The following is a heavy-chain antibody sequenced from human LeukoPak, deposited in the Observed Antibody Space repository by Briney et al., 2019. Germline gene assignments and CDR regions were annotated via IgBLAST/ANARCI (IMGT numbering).Heavy chain of an antibody. CDR1: GYTFTSYY. D-gene: IGHD3-22*01. J-gene: IGHJ4*02. Sequence: GASVKVSCKASGYTFTSYYIHWVRQAPGQGLELMGIINPSGGSTNYAQKFQGRVAMTRDTSTSTVYMELSSLRSEDTAVYYRARGLDYYDTTKGFDYWGQGTLVTVSS. CDR2: INPSGGST. V-gene: IGHV1-46*01. CDR3: ARGLDYYDTTKGFDY.